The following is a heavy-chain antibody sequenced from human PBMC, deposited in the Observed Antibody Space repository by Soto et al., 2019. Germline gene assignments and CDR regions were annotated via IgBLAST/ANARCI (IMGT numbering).Heavy chain of an antibody. CDR2: ISGSGGST. CDR1: GFTFSSYA. J-gene: IGHJ3*02. CDR3: AKGPLRYFDWLLPEPHLDAFDI. V-gene: IGHV3-23*01. Sequence: PGGSLRLSCAASGFTFSSYAMSWVRQAPGKGLEWVSAISGSGGSTYYADSVKGRFTISRDNSKNTLYLQMNSLRAEDTAVYYCAKGPLRYFDWLLPEPHLDAFDIWGQGTMVTVSS. D-gene: IGHD3-9*01.